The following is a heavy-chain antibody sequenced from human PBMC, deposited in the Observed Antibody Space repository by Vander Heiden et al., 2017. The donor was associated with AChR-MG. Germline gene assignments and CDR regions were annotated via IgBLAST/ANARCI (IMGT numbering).Heavy chain of an antibody. D-gene: IGHD6-13*01. Sequence: QVQLVESGGGLVKPGGSLRLSCAASGFTFSDYYMSWIRQAPGKGLEWVSYISSSSSYTNYADSVKGRFTISRDNAKNSLYLQMNSLRAEDTAVYYCARGGSSSWKNWFDPWGQGTLVTVSS. CDR1: GFTFSDYY. V-gene: IGHV3-11*06. CDR3: ARGGSSSWKNWFDP. J-gene: IGHJ5*02. CDR2: ISSSSSYT.